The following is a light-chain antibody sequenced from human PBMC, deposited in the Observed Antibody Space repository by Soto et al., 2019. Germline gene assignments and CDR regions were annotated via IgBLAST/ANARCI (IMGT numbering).Light chain of an antibody. CDR1: SGSIASNY. V-gene: IGLV6-57*01. CDR3: QSYDSSNYVV. Sequence: NFMLTQPHSVSASPGKTVTISCTRSSGSIASNYVQWYQQRPGSSPTTVIYEDNQRPSGVPDRFSGSIDSSSNSASLTISGLKTEDEADYYCQSYDSSNYVVFGGGTKLTVL. CDR2: EDN. J-gene: IGLJ2*01.